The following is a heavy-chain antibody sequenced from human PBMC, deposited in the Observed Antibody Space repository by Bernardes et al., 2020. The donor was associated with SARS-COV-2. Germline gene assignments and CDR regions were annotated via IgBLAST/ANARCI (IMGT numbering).Heavy chain of an antibody. CDR1: GYTLTELS. V-gene: IGHV1-24*01. Sequence: ASVKVSCKVSGYTLTELSMHWVRQAPGKGLEWMGGFDPEDGETIYAQKFQGRVTMTEDTSTDTAYMELSSLRSEDTAVYYCATGWAIDTVAGTLFYWGQGTLVTVSS. CDR3: ATGWAIDTVAGTLFY. J-gene: IGHJ4*02. D-gene: IGHD6-19*01. CDR2: FDPEDGET.